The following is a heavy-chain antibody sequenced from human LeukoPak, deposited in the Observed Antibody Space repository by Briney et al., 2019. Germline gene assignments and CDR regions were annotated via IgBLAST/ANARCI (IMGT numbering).Heavy chain of an antibody. CDR2: ISSSGSSI. D-gene: IGHD3-22*01. J-gene: IGHJ3*02. Sequence: GGSLRLSCAASGFTFSSYEMNWLRQAPGKGLEGVSYISSSGSSIYYADSVKGRFTISRDNAKNSLYLQMNSLGAEDTAVYYCATNGDYYDSSGYFDAFDIWGQGTMVTVSS. CDR1: GFTFSSYE. V-gene: IGHV3-48*03. CDR3: ATNGDYYDSSGYFDAFDI.